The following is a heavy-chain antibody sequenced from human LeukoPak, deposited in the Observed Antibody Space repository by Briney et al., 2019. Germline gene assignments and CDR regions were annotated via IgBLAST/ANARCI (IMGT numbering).Heavy chain of an antibody. J-gene: IGHJ4*02. V-gene: IGHV4-59*08. D-gene: IGHD3-16*02. CDR1: GGSISSYY. Sequence: SETLSLTCTVSGGSISSYYWSWIRQPPGKGLEWIGYIYYSGSTNYNPSLKSRVTISVDTSKNQFSLKLSSVTAADTAVYYCARPGGDYVWGSYRYSYYFDYWGQGTLVTVSS. CDR2: IYYSGST. CDR3: ARPGGDYVWGSYRYSYYFDY.